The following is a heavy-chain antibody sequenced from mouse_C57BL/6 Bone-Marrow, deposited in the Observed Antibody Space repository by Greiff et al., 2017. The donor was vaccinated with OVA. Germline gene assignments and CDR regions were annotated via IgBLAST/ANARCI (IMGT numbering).Heavy chain of an antibody. Sequence: QVHVKQPGAELVMPGASVKLSCKASGYTFTSYWMHWVKQRPGQGLEWIGEIDPSDSYTNYNQKFKGKSTLTVDKSSSTAYMQLSSLTSEDSAVYYCAREPFDYWGQGTTLTVSS. J-gene: IGHJ2*01. CDR3: AREPFDY. V-gene: IGHV1-69*01. CDR1: GYTFTSYW. CDR2: IDPSDSYT.